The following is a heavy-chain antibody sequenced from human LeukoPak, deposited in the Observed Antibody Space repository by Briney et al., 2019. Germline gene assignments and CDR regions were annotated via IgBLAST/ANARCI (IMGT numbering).Heavy chain of an antibody. D-gene: IGHD3-10*01. CDR3: ARLLELWFGDPINWFDP. V-gene: IGHV1-46*01. CDR1: GYTFTSYY. CDR2: INPSGGST. J-gene: IGHJ5*02. Sequence: ASVKVSCKASGYTFTSYYMHWVRQAPGQGLEWMGIINPSGGSTSYAQKFQGRVTMTRDMSTSTVYMELSSLRSEDTAVYYCARLLELWFGDPINWFDPWGQGTLVSVSS.